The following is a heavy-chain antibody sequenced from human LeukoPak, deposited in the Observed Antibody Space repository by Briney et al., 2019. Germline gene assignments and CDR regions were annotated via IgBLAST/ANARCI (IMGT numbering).Heavy chain of an antibody. CDR1: GFTFSSYW. CDR2: INSDGSST. J-gene: IGHJ6*03. V-gene: IGHV3-74*01. CDR3: ARGDSTSYYYMDV. Sequence: GGSLRLSCAASGFTFSSYWMHWVRQAPGKGLVWVSRINSDGSSTSYADSVKGRFTISRDNAKNTLYLQMNSLRAEDTAVYYCARGDSTSYYYMDVWGKGTTVTISS. D-gene: IGHD5-24*01.